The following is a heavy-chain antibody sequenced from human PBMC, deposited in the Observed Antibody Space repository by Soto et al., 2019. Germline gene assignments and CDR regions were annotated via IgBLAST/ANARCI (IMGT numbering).Heavy chain of an antibody. Sequence: QLQLQESGPGLVKPSETLSLTCSVSGDFISSTVYCLDWIRQPPGKGLEWIGSICHSGIMFYSPSLRSRVTMSVDTSRLQFSLKLSPVIAADTAVYNCARRVTYRDYFDYWGQGTLVTVSS. CDR3: ARRVTYRDYFDY. V-gene: IGHV4-39*01. CDR2: ICHSGIM. D-gene: IGHD2-21*02. CDR1: GDFISSTVYC. J-gene: IGHJ4*02.